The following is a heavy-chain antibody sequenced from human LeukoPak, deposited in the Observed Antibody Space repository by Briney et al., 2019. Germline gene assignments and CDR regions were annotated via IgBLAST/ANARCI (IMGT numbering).Heavy chain of an antibody. D-gene: IGHD1-26*01. Sequence: GGSLRLSCAASGFTFSSYAMSWVRQAPGKGLEWVSVIYSGGSTYYADSVKGRFTISRHNSKYTLYLQMNSLRAEDTAVYYCARDLIVGGNHDAFDIWGQGTMVTVSS. CDR3: ARDLIVGGNHDAFDI. CDR2: IYSGGST. V-gene: IGHV3-53*01. J-gene: IGHJ3*02. CDR1: GFTFSSYA.